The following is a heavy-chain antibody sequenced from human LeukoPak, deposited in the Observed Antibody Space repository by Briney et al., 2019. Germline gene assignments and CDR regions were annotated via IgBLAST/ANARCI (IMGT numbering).Heavy chain of an antibody. CDR3: AREGYTQYYFDC. J-gene: IGHJ4*02. D-gene: IGHD5-18*01. CDR2: ISSSSSYM. Sequence: GGSLRLSCAASDFIFSSYSMNWVRQAPWRGLEWVSSISSSSSYMYYADSVKGRFTISRDNAKNSLYLQMNSLRAEDTAVYYCAREGYTQYYFDCWGQGTLVTVSS. V-gene: IGHV3-21*01. CDR1: DFIFSSYS.